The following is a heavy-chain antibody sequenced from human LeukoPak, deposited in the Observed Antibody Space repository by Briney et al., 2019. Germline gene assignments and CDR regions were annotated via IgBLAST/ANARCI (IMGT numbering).Heavy chain of an antibody. Sequence: PGGSLRLSCAASGFTFSTYGMNWVRQAPGKGLEWVSFISSTTSTIYYADSVKGRFTISRDNAKNSLFLQMNSLRDEDTAVYYCARSVAFDIWGQGTMVTVSS. CDR3: ARSVAFDI. V-gene: IGHV3-48*02. CDR2: ISSTTSTI. J-gene: IGHJ3*02. CDR1: GFTFSTYG.